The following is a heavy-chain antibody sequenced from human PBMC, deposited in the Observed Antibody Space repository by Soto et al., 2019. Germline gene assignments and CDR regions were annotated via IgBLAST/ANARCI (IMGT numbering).Heavy chain of an antibody. Sequence: SETLSLTCAVSGGSISSSNWWTWVRQPPGKGLEWIGEIYHSGTTNYNPSLKSRVTISVDKSKNQFSLKLTSVTAADTAVYYCARIPLGESSSWYFFDYWGQGTLVTVSS. V-gene: IGHV4-4*02. CDR1: GGSISSSNW. CDR2: IYHSGTT. J-gene: IGHJ4*02. CDR3: ARIPLGESSSWYFFDY. D-gene: IGHD6-13*01.